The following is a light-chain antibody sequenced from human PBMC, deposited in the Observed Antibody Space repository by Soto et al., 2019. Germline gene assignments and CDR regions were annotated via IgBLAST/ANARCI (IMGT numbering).Light chain of an antibody. J-gene: IGKJ3*01. Sequence: PVETATLYCIASQTVSGNYLAWYHQKPGQAPRLLIHSASTRAPGIPDRFSASGAGTDFTLTISRLEPEDSAVYYCQQYSASPRTFGPGTKVDIK. CDR1: QTVSGNY. CDR3: QQYSASPRT. V-gene: IGKV3-20*01. CDR2: SAS.